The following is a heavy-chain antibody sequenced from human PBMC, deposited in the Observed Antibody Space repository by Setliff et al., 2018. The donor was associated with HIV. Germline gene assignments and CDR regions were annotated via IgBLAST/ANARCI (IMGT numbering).Heavy chain of an antibody. CDR3: ARGVPVLRYFDWLSRLGY. J-gene: IGHJ4*02. CDR2: IYYSGST. D-gene: IGHD3-9*01. Sequence: SETLSLTCTVSGGSISSGGYYWSWIRQHPGKGLEWIGYIYYSGSTYYNPSLKSRVTISVDTSKNQFSLKLSSVTAADTAVYYCARGVPVLRYFDWLSRLGYWGQGTLVTVSS. V-gene: IGHV4-31*03. CDR1: GGSISSGGYY.